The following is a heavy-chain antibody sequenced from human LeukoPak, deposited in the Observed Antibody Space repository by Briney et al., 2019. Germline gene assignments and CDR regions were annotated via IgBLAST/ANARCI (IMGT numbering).Heavy chain of an antibody. CDR1: GFTFDRFW. J-gene: IGHJ4*02. CDR2: IKADASEE. D-gene: IGHD1-1*01. CDR3: ARRTGEGFFDY. Sequence: GGSLRLSCVASGFTFDRFWMSWVRQAPGKGLEWVANIKADASEEKYLDSVKGRFKISRDNAEDSLFLQMNSLRAEDTAVYYCARRTGEGFFDYWGQGTLVTVSS. V-gene: IGHV3-7*01.